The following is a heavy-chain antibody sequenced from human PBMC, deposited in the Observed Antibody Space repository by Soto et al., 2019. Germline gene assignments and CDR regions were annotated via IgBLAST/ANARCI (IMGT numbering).Heavy chain of an antibody. Sequence: SETLSLTCAVYGGSFSGYYWSWIRQPPGKGLEWIGEINHSGSTNYNPSLKSRFTISVDTSKNQFSLKLSSVTAADTAVYYCARGGWGCTNGVCSPRYYYYYCGMDVWGQGTTVTVSS. CDR3: ARGGWGCTNGVCSPRYYYYYCGMDV. J-gene: IGHJ6*02. CDR2: INHSGST. CDR1: GGSFSGYY. D-gene: IGHD2-8*01. V-gene: IGHV4-34*01.